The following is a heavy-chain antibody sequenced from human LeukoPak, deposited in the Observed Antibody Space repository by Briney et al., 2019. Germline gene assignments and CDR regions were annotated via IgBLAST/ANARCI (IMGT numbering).Heavy chain of an antibody. D-gene: IGHD1-26*01. CDR2: INHSGST. V-gene: IGHV4-34*01. Sequence: PSETLSLTCAVYGGSFSGYYWSWIRQPPGKGLEWIGEINHSGSTNYNPSLKSRVTISVDTSKNQFSLKLSSVTAADTAVYYCARETPSYDAFDIWGQGTIVTVSS. CDR3: ARETPSYDAFDI. J-gene: IGHJ3*02. CDR1: GGSFSGYY.